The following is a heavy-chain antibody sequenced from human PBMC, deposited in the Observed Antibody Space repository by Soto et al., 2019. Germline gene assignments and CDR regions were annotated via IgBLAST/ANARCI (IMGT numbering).Heavy chain of an antibody. CDR2: INHSGST. V-gene: IGHV4-34*01. CDR1: GGSFSGYY. Sequence: QVQLQQWGAGLLKPSETLSLTCAVYGGSFSGYYWSWIRQPPGKGLEWIGEINHSGSTNYNPSLKSRVTISVDTAKNQFSLKLSAVTAADTAVYYCARDGGNWFDPWGQGTLVTVSS. D-gene: IGHD3-16*01. J-gene: IGHJ5*02. CDR3: ARDGGNWFDP.